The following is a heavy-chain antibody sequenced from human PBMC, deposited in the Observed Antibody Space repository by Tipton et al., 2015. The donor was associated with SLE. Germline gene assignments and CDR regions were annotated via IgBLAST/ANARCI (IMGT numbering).Heavy chain of an antibody. CDR2: ISYDGSEI. Sequence: SLRLSCAASGFTFSGFGMHWVRQAPGKGLEWVALISYDGSEIYYADTVKGRFTISGDNSKNTLYLQMSSLRADDTAIYYCARAGPYYDSSRNNWFDPWGQGTLVTVSS. V-gene: IGHV3-30*03. D-gene: IGHD3-22*01. CDR3: ARAGPYYDSSRNNWFDP. CDR1: GFTFSGFG. J-gene: IGHJ5*02.